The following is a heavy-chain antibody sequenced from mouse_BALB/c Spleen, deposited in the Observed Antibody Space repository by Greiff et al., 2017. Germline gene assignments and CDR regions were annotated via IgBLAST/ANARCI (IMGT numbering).Heavy chain of an antibody. J-gene: IGHJ4*01. D-gene: IGHD2-4*01. V-gene: IGHV2-6-7*01. CDR1: GFSLTGYG. Sequence: VKLMESGPGLVAPSQSLSITCTVSGFSLTGYGVNWVRQPPGKGLEWLGMIWGDGSTDYNSALKSRLSISKDNSKSQVFLKMNSLQTDDTARYYCARGPIYYDYSYAMDYWGQGTSVTVSS. CDR3: ARGPIYYDYSYAMDY. CDR2: IWGDGST.